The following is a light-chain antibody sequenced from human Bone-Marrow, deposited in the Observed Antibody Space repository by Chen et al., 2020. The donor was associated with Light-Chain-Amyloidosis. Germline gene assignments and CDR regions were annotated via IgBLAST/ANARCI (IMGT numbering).Light chain of an antibody. CDR1: QSVSSN. J-gene: IGKJ2*01. CDR2: GAS. CDR3: QQYDNWPQT. V-gene: IGKV3-15*01. Sequence: EIVMTQSPATLSVSPGERVTLSCRASQSVSSNLAWYQQKLGQAPRLLIYGASFRATGISARISGSGSGTDFTLTISSLQSEDFAVYYCQQYDNWPQTFGQGTKLEIK.